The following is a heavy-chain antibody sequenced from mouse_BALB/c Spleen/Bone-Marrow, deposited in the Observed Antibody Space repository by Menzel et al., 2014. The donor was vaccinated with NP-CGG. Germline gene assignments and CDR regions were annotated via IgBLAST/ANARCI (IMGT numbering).Heavy chain of an antibody. CDR1: GYAFSIYW. Sequence: VQLQQSGAELVRPGSSVKISCKASGYAFSIYWMNWVKQRPEQGLEWIGQIYPGDDDTDYNGKFKGKATLTADRSSSTAYMQLNSLTSEDSAVYFCARGGISIDYWGQGTTLTVSS. J-gene: IGHJ2*01. V-gene: IGHV1-80*01. CDR3: ARGGISIDY. CDR2: IYPGDDDT.